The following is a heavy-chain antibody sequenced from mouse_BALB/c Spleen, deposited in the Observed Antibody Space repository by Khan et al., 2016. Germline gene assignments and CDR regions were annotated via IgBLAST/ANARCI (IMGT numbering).Heavy chain of an antibody. CDR3: ARSGVYGNYDSMDY. D-gene: IGHD2-10*02. J-gene: IGHJ4*01. Sequence: QVQLKESGPGLVAPSQSLSITCTVSGFSLFSYGVHWVRQPPGKGMEWLGVIWTGGSTHYNSALMSRMSINKANSKRPIFLNMNRLPTDDTATFYCARSGVYGNYDSMDYWGQGTSVTVSS. V-gene: IGHV2-9*02. CDR2: IWTGGST. CDR1: GFSLFSYG.